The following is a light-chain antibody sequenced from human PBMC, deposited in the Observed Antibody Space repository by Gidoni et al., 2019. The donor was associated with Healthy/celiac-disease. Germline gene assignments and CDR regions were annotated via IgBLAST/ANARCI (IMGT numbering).Light chain of an antibody. V-gene: IGKV3-15*01. Sequence: IVMTQSPATLPVSPGERATLACRASQRGSSNLAWYKQKPGQAPRLIIYGASTRATGIPARFSGSGSGTEFTLTISSLQSEDFAVYYCQQYNNWPPLTFGQGTKVEIK. CDR1: QRGSSN. CDR2: GAS. CDR3: QQYNNWPPLT. J-gene: IGKJ1*01.